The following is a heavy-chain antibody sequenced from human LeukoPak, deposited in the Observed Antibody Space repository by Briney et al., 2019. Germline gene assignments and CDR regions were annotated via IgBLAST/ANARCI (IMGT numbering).Heavy chain of an antibody. J-gene: IGHJ5*02. Sequence: SETLSLTCTVSGGSISSYCWSWIRQPPGKGLEWIGYIYYSGSTNYNPSLKSRVTISVDTSKNQFSLKLSSVTAADTAVYYCARGELLPLGWFDPWGQGTLVTVSS. V-gene: IGHV4-59*01. CDR3: ARGELLPLGWFDP. CDR1: GGSISSYC. D-gene: IGHD1-26*01. CDR2: IYYSGST.